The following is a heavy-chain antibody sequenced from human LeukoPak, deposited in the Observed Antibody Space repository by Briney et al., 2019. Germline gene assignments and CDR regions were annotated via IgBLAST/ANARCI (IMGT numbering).Heavy chain of an antibody. Sequence: PGGSLRLSCAASGFTFSSYAMSWVRQAPGKGLEWVSAISGSGGSTYYADSVKGRFTISRDNSKNTLYLQMNSLRAEDTAVYYCAREAQQLVDLYYYYYYMDVWGKGTTVTVSS. V-gene: IGHV3-23*01. CDR2: ISGSGGST. CDR3: AREAQQLVDLYYYYYYMDV. D-gene: IGHD6-13*01. J-gene: IGHJ6*03. CDR1: GFTFSSYA.